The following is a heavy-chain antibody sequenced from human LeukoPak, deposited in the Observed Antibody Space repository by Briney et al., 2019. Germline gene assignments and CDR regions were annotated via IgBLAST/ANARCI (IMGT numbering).Heavy chain of an antibody. V-gene: IGHV3-23*01. J-gene: IGHJ1*01. Sequence: GGSLRLSCAASGFTFGSYGMSWVRQAPGKGLEWVSFITPNADRTSYADSVEGRFTISGDNPRNTLYMQMNSLRDEDTALYYCAIMHGYYDGSGYWVQWGQGTLVTVSS. D-gene: IGHD3-22*01. CDR3: AIMHGYYDGSGYWVQ. CDR1: GFTFGSYG. CDR2: ITPNADRT.